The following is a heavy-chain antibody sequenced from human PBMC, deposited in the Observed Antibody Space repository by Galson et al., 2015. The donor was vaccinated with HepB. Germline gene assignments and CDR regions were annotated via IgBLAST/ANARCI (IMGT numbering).Heavy chain of an antibody. V-gene: IGHV4-61*01. Sequence: ETLSLTCTVSGDSDYSDSSYWSWIRQPPGKGLEWIGYIFYTGSTNYNPSLKSRVTMSVDTSKSQFSLTLRSVTAADTAVYYCARDRSSLGVFEFWGQGTLVTVSS. J-gene: IGHJ4*02. D-gene: IGHD3-16*01. CDR2: IFYTGST. CDR1: GDSDYSDSSY. CDR3: ARDRSSLGVFEF.